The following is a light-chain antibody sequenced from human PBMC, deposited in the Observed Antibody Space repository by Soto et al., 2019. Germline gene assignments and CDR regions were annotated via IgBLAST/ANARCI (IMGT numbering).Light chain of an antibody. CDR3: QHYTSYST. J-gene: IGKJ1*01. Sequence: DIQMTQSPSTLSASVGDRVTITCRASQSISSWLAWYQQKPGKAPKLLIYKASSLERGGQSRLSGSGSGTVFTLTISSLKSDDVATYYCQHYTSYSTFGQGTKVEIK. CDR1: QSISSW. CDR2: KAS. V-gene: IGKV1-5*03.